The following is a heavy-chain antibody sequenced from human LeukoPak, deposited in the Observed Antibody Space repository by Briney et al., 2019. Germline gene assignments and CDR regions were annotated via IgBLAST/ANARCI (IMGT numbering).Heavy chain of an antibody. V-gene: IGHV3-21*01. Sequence: PGGSLRLSCAASGFTFSSYSMNWVRQAPGKGLEWVSSISSSSSYIYYADSVKGRFTISRDNAKNSLYLQMNSLRAEDTAVYYCAGELAAAGTSDYWGQGTLVTVSS. CDR2: ISSSSSYI. J-gene: IGHJ4*02. CDR1: GFTFSSYS. D-gene: IGHD6-13*01. CDR3: AGELAAAGTSDY.